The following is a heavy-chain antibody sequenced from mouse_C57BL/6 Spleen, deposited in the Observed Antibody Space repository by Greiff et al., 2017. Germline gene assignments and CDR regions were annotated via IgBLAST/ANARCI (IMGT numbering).Heavy chain of an antibody. CDR1: GYTFTDYY. J-gene: IGHJ4*01. CDR3: ARDHEDAMDY. CDR2: INPNNGGT. Sequence: EVQLQQSGPELVKPGASVKISCKASGYTFTDYYMNWVKQSHGKSLEWIGDINPNNGGTSYNQKFKGKATLTVDKSSSTAYMELRSLTSEDSAVYYCARDHEDAMDYWGQGTSVTVSS. V-gene: IGHV1-26*01.